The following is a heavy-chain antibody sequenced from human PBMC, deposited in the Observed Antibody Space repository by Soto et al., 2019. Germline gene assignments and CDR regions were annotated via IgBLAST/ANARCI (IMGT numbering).Heavy chain of an antibody. CDR3: ARDGVPAAMSYYYGMDV. J-gene: IGHJ6*02. CDR2: IIPILGIA. CDR1: GGTFSSYT. V-gene: IGHV1-69*08. D-gene: IGHD2-2*01. Sequence: QVQLVQSGAEVKKPGSSVKVSCKASGGTFSSYTISWVRQAPGQGLEWMGRIIPILGIANYAQKFQGRVTITADKSTSTAYMELSSLRSEDTAVYYCARDGVPAAMSYYYGMDVWGQGTTVTVSS.